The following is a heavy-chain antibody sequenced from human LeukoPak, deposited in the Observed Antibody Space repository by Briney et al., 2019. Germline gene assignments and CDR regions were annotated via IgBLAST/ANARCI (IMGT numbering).Heavy chain of an antibody. CDR3: AKPIQLWLPWFDP. V-gene: IGHV3-23*01. Sequence: GGSLRLSCAASGFTFSNSGMSWVRQAPGKGLEWVSAISTDAGETHYADSVKGRFTISRDNSKNTLYLQMSSLRAEDTAVYYCAKPIQLWLPWFDPWGRGTLVTVSS. CDR1: GFTFSNSG. J-gene: IGHJ5*02. D-gene: IGHD5-18*01. CDR2: ISTDAGET.